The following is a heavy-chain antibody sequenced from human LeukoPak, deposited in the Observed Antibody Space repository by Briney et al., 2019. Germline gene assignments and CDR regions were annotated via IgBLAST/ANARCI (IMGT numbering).Heavy chain of an antibody. D-gene: IGHD5-24*01. Sequence: SENLSLTCTVSGGSISSSSYYWGWIRQPPGKGLEWIGSIYYSGSTYYNPSLKSRVTISVDTSKNQFSLKLSSVTAADTAVYYCARDVGGRDGYNLYWYFDLWGRGTLVTVSS. CDR1: GGSISSSSYY. CDR3: ARDVGGRDGYNLYWYFDL. CDR2: IYYSGST. J-gene: IGHJ2*01. V-gene: IGHV4-39*07.